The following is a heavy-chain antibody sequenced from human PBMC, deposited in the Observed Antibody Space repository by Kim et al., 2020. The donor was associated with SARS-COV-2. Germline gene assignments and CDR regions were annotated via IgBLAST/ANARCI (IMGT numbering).Heavy chain of an antibody. V-gene: IGHV4-30-2*01. Sequence: TYYTPSLTSRLSISMDRSRNRFSLTLTSVTAADTAVYYCARGPYSDYFDYWGQGTLVAVSS. J-gene: IGHJ4*02. CDR2: T. D-gene: IGHD4-4*01. CDR3: ARGPYSDYFDY.